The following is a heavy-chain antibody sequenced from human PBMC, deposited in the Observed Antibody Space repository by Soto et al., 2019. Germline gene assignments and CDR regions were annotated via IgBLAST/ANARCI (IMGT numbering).Heavy chain of an antibody. Sequence: SETLSLTCTVSGGSISSYYWSWIRQPPGKGLEWIGYIYYSGSTNYNPSLKSRVTISVDTSKNQFSLKLSSVTAADTAVYYCARQNGYSGYDGDFDYWGQGTLVTVS. V-gene: IGHV4-59*01. CDR3: ARQNGYSGYDGDFDY. CDR2: IYYSGST. J-gene: IGHJ4*02. CDR1: GGSISSYY. D-gene: IGHD5-12*01.